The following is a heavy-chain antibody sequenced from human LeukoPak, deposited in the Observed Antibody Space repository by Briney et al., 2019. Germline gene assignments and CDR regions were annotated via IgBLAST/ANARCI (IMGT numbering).Heavy chain of an antibody. Sequence: PGGPLRFSCAASDCTFDDNAMHLVRQAPGKGLEWVSGISWNSDNIDYADSVKGRFTISRDNARYSLYLQMNSLRAEDTALYYCAKSLTGYYNSMDVWGQGTTVTVSS. CDR1: DCTFDDNA. V-gene: IGHV3-9*01. CDR2: ISWNSDNI. CDR3: AKSLTGYYNSMDV. J-gene: IGHJ6*02. D-gene: IGHD3-9*01.